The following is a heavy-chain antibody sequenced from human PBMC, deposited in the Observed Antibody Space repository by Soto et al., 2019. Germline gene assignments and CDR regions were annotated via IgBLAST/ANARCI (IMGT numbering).Heavy chain of an antibody. J-gene: IGHJ5*02. CDR2: IIPRSGTT. D-gene: IGHD2-21*02. Sequence: ASVKVSCKASGYTFTSYSMHWVRQAPGEGLEWMGLIIPRSGTTSFAQKFQGTVTMTRDTSTSTVYMELSSLRSEDTAMYYCARETRSDSNWFDPWGQGTLVTVSS. CDR3: ARETRSDSNWFDP. CDR1: GYTFTSYS. V-gene: IGHV1-46*01.